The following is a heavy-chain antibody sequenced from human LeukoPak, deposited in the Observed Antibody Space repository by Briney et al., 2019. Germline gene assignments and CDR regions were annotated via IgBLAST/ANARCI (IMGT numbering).Heavy chain of an antibody. CDR1: GFALNNYA. Sequence: GRSLRLSCAASGFALNNYAMNWVRQGPGKGLEWVAVISYDGSSQHYLESVKGRFIISRDNSNNTLNLQMNSLRSEDTAVYYCARVAIREVTTFAFDIWGQGTTVTVSS. V-gene: IGHV3-30*04. CDR2: ISYDGSSQ. D-gene: IGHD4-17*01. CDR3: ARVAIREVTTFAFDI. J-gene: IGHJ3*02.